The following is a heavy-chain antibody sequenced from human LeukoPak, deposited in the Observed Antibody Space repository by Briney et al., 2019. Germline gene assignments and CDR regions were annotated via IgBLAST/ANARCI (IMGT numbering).Heavy chain of an antibody. J-gene: IGHJ3*02. D-gene: IGHD6-13*01. Sequence: PGGCLRLSCAASGFTFSSYAMSCGRQAPGKGVEWGSAISGSGGSTYYADSVKGRFTISRDNSKNTLYLQMNSLRAEDTAVYYCAKDLGQLDAFDIWGQGTMVTVSS. CDR1: GFTFSSYA. CDR2: ISGSGGST. CDR3: AKDLGQLDAFDI. V-gene: IGHV3-23*01.